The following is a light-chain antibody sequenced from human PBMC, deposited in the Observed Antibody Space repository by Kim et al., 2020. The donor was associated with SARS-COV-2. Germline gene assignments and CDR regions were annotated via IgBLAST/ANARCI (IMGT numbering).Light chain of an antibody. CDR3: QQYGSSQWT. Sequence: SPGDRATLSCRASQSVSSGYLAWYQQKPGQAPRLLIYGASSRATGIPDRFSGSGSGTDFTLTISRLEPEDFEVYYCQQYGSSQWTFGQGTKVEIK. CDR2: GAS. CDR1: QSVSSGY. V-gene: IGKV3-20*01. J-gene: IGKJ1*01.